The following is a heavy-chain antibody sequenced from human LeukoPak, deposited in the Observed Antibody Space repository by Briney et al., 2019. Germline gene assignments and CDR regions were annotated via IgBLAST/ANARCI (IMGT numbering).Heavy chain of an antibody. J-gene: IGHJ3*02. CDR1: GFSVSTSY. CDR2: IADDGTT. D-gene: IGHD3-10*01. CDR3: AKEGDYYGSGSHRDAFDM. Sequence: PGGSLRLSCADSGFSVSTSYMTWVRQAPGMGLECVSLIADDGTTYYADSVKGRVTISRDNSKNTLHLQMNSLRPEDTALYYCAKEGDYYGSGSHRDAFDMWGQGTMVTVSS. V-gene: IGHV3-53*05.